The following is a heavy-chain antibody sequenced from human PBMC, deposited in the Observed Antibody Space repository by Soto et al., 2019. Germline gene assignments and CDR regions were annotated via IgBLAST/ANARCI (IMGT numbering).Heavy chain of an antibody. CDR3: ARAVVPRPIWGYNWFDP. Sequence: SQTLSLTCAISGDSVSSNSAAWNWIRQSPSRGLEWLGRTYYRSKWYNDYAVSVKSRITINPDTSKNQFSLKLGSVTAADTAVYYCARAVVPRPIWGYNWFDPWGQGTLVTVSS. V-gene: IGHV6-1*01. CDR1: GDSVSSNSAA. D-gene: IGHD3-16*01. J-gene: IGHJ5*02. CDR2: TYYRSKWYN.